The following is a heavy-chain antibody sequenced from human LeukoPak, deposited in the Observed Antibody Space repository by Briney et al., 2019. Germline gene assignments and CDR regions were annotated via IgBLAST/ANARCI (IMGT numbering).Heavy chain of an antibody. Sequence: ASVKVSCKASGGTFSSYAISWVRQAPGQGLEWMGRVIPILGIANYAQKFQGRVTITADKSTSTAYMELSSLRSEDTAVYYCARGTTVDNWFDPWGQGTLVTVSS. J-gene: IGHJ5*02. D-gene: IGHD4-11*01. CDR1: GGTFSSYA. V-gene: IGHV1-69*04. CDR3: ARGTTVDNWFDP. CDR2: VIPILGIA.